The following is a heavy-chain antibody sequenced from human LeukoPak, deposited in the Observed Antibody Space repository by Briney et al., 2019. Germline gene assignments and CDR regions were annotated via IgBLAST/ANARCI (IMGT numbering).Heavy chain of an antibody. CDR1: GFTFSSYA. J-gene: IGHJ4*02. CDR3: ASGRGDCSSTSCRFDY. CDR2: ISYDGSNK. Sequence: PGGSLRLSCAASGFTFSSYAMHWVRQAPGKGLEWVAVISYDGSNKYYADSVKGRFTISRDNSKNTLYLQMNSLRAEDTAVYYCASGRGDCSSTSCRFDYWGQGTLVTVSS. D-gene: IGHD2-2*01. V-gene: IGHV3-30-3*01.